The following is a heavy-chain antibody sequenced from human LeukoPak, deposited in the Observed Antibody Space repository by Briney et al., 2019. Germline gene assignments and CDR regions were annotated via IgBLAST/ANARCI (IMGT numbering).Heavy chain of an antibody. CDR3: AKDSSSYDWGYMDV. D-gene: IGHD3-22*01. Sequence: GGSLRLSCAASGFTFSTYAMSWVRQAPGKGLEWVSLIGGSDGRTRYADSVKGRFTISRDNSKDTLYLEMNSLRAEDTAVYYCAKDSSSYDWGYMDVWGKGTTVTISS. CDR2: IGGSDGRT. J-gene: IGHJ6*03. V-gene: IGHV3-23*01. CDR1: GFTFSTYA.